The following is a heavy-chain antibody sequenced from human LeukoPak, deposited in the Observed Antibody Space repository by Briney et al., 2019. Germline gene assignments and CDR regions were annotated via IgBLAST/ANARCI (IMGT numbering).Heavy chain of an antibody. J-gene: IGHJ4*02. CDR2: FDPEDGET. Sequence: ASVKVSCKVSGYTLTELSMHWVRQAPGKGLEWMGGFDPEDGETIYAKKFQGRVTMTEDTSTDTAYMELSSLRSEDTAVYYCATHYDSSGYPFDYWGQGTLVTVSS. CDR1: GYTLTELS. V-gene: IGHV1-24*01. CDR3: ATHYDSSGYPFDY. D-gene: IGHD3-22*01.